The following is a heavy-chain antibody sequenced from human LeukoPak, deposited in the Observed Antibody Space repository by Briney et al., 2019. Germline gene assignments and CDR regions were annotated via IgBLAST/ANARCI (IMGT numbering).Heavy chain of an antibody. V-gene: IGHV4-59*01. CDR2: IYYSGST. CDR1: GGSISSYY. CDR3: ASAPGKYGGNSL. D-gene: IGHD4-23*01. J-gene: IGHJ4*02. Sequence: SETLSLTCTVSGGSISSYYWSWIRQPPGKGLEWIGYIYYSGSTNYNPSLKSRVTISVDTSKNQFSLKLSSVTATDTAVYYCASAPGKYGGNSLWGQGTLVTVSS.